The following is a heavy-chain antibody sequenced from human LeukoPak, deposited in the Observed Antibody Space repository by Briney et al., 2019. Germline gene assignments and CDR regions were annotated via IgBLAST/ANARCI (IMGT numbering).Heavy chain of an antibody. CDR2: ISPSGDET. CDR1: GFTFSSYA. Sequence: GGSLRFSCAAPGFTFSSYAMSWVRQAPGKGLDWVSGISPSGDETNYADSVKGRFTISRDNSKNTLYLQMNSLRAEDTAVYYCARGIPFPYYYYMDVWGKGTTVTVSS. V-gene: IGHV3-23*01. J-gene: IGHJ6*03. CDR3: ARGIPFPYYYYMDV. D-gene: IGHD2-21*01.